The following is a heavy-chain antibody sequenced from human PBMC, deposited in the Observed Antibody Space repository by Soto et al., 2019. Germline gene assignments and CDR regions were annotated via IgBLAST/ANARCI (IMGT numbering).Heavy chain of an antibody. J-gene: IGHJ6*02. Sequence: QVQLQESGPGLVKPSETLSLTCTVSGGSISSYYWSWIRQPPGKGLEWMGYIYYSGSTNYNPSLKSRVTIAVDTSKNQFSLKLSSVTAADTAVYYCARNGVGATTRANYYYYGMDVWGQGTTVTVSS. CDR1: GGSISSYY. V-gene: IGHV4-59*08. CDR3: ARNGVGATTRANYYYYGMDV. CDR2: IYYSGST. D-gene: IGHD1-26*01.